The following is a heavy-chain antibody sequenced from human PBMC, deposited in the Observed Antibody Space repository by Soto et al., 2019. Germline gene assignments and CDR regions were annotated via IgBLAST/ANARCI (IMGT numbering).Heavy chain of an antibody. Sequence: QVQLQESGPGLVRPSGTLSLTCAVSGDSIRSSNWWSWVHQPPGKGLEWIGEIYHSGSTNYNPSLKSRVTISLDKSKNQFSLKLSSVTAADTAVYYCARDLGSSGPFDYWGQGTLVTVSS. CDR2: IYHSGST. CDR1: GDSIRSSNW. J-gene: IGHJ4*02. V-gene: IGHV4-4*02. D-gene: IGHD6-19*01. CDR3: ARDLGSSGPFDY.